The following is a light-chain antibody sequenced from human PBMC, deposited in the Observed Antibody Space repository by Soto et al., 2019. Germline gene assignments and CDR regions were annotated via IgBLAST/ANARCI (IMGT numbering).Light chain of an antibody. CDR3: QQYYIYWT. J-gene: IGKJ1*01. Sequence: IQMPQSPSTLSASVGDRVTITCRAIQSISSWLAWYQHKPAKAPKLLIHKASSLESGVPSRFSGSGSGTAFTLTISSLQPDDLSTYYCQQYYIYWTCGQGTKVEI. CDR1: QSISSW. CDR2: KAS. V-gene: IGKV1-5*03.